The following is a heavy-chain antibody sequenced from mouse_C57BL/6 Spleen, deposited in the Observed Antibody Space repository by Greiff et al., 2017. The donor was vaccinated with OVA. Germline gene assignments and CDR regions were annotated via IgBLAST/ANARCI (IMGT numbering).Heavy chain of an antibody. CDR2: IRLKSDNYAT. Sequence: EVQLVESGGGLVQPGGSMKLSCVASGFTFSNYWMNWVRQSPEKGLEWVAQIRLKSDNYATHYAESVKGRFTISRDDSKSSVYLQMNNLRAEDTGIYYRTVGDGLGWYFDVWGTGTTVTVSS. D-gene: IGHD2-3*01. CDR3: TVGDGLGWYFDV. J-gene: IGHJ1*03. CDR1: GFTFSNYW. V-gene: IGHV6-3*01.